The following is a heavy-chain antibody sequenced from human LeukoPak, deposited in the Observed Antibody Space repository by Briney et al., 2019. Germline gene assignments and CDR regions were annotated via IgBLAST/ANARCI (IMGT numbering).Heavy chain of an antibody. J-gene: IGHJ4*02. D-gene: IGHD3-22*01. CDR3: ARSYYYDSSGYYLLPFLGY. CDR2: ISSSSSYI. CDR1: GFTFSSYS. Sequence: GGSLRLSCAASGFTFSSYSMNWVRQAPGKGLEWVSSISSSSSYIYYADSVKGRFTISRDNAKNSLYLQMNSLRAEDTAVYYCARSYYYDSSGYYLLPFLGYWGQGTLVTVSS. V-gene: IGHV3-21*01.